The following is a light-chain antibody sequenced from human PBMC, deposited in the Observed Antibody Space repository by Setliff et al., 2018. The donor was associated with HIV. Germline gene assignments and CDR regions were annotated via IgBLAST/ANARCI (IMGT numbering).Light chain of an antibody. J-gene: IGKJ4*01. V-gene: IGKV3-20*01. Sequence: EIVLTQSPGTLALSPGDRATLSSRASQSVSTFYLAWYQQKSGQAPRLLIYAASSRATGVPDRFTGSGSGTDFTLTISRLEPEDSAVYYCQMCGRAPPLIFGGGTKVDIK. CDR1: QSVSTFY. CDR3: QMCGRAPPLI. CDR2: AAS.